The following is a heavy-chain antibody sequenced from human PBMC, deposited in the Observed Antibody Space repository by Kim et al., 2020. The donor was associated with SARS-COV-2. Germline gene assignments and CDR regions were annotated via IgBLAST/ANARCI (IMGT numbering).Heavy chain of an antibody. CDR1: GGSISSYY. V-gene: IGHV4-59*01. CDR2: ISYSGST. Sequence: SETLSLTCTVSGGSISSYYWSCIRQPPGKGLEWIGYISYSGSTYYNPSLKSRVTISVDTSKNQFSLKLTSVTAADTAVYYCARDACSGGRCYSNWFDPWGQGTLVTVSS. D-gene: IGHD2-15*01. J-gene: IGHJ5*02. CDR3: ARDACSGGRCYSNWFDP.